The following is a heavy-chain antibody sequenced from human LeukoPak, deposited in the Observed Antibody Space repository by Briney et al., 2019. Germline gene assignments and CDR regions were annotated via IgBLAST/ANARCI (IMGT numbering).Heavy chain of an antibody. Sequence: GRSLRLSCAASGFTFSSYSMNWVRQAPGKGLEWVSCISSSSSYIYYADSVKGRFTISRDNAKNSLYLQLNSLRVDDTAVYYCAKAGTAAFYYYYMDVWGKGTTVTVSS. CDR3: AKAGTAAFYYYYMDV. D-gene: IGHD6-13*01. CDR1: GFTFSSYS. V-gene: IGHV3-21*04. CDR2: ISSSSSYI. J-gene: IGHJ6*03.